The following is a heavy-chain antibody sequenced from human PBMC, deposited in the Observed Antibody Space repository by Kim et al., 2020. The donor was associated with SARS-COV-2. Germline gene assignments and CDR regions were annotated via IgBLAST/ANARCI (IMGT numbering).Heavy chain of an antibody. CDR2: IYYSGST. Sequence: SETLSLTCTVSGGSVSSGSYYWSWIRQPPGKGLEWIGYIYYSGSTNYNPSLKSRVTISVDTSKNQFSLKLSSVTAVDTAVYYCARVPDMGITIFGVVKIGWFDPWGQGTLVTVSS. D-gene: IGHD3-3*01. CDR1: GGSVSSGSYY. CDR3: ARVPDMGITIFGVVKIGWFDP. J-gene: IGHJ5*02. V-gene: IGHV4-61*01.